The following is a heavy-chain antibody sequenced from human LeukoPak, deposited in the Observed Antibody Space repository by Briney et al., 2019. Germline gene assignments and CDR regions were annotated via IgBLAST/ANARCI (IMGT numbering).Heavy chain of an antibody. CDR3: AKDDRGNEAPFDY. CDR2: ISYDGTNK. Sequence: PGGSLRLSCAASGFTFSNYDMHWVRQAPGKGLEWVAVISYDGTNKYYADSVKGRFTISRDNSKKTLHLQMNSLRAEDTAVYYCAKDDRGNEAPFDYWAREPWSPSPQ. V-gene: IGHV3-30*18. J-gene: IGHJ4*02. CDR1: GFTFSNYD.